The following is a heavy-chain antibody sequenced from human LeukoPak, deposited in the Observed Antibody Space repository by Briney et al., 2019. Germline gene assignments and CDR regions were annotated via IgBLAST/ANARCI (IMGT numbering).Heavy chain of an antibody. J-gene: IGHJ4*02. CDR1: GGTFSSYA. D-gene: IGHD3-3*01. CDR2: IIPIFGTA. Sequence: ASVKVSCKASGGTFSSYAISWVRQAPGQGLEWMGGIIPIFGTANYAQKFQGRVTITADESTSTAYMELSSLGSEDTAVYYCASSLFWSGYYHYFDYWGQGTLVTVSS. V-gene: IGHV1-69*01. CDR3: ASSLFWSGYYHYFDY.